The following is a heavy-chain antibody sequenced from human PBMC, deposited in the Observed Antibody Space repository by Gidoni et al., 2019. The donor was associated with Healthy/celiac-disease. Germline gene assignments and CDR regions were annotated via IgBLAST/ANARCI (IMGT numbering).Heavy chain of an antibody. D-gene: IGHD1-26*01. Sequence: QLQLQESGPGLVKPSETLSLTCTVSGVPISSSSYYWGWIRQPPGKGLEWIGSIYYSGSTYYNPSLKSRVTISVDTTKNQFSLKLSSVTAADTAVYYCARHGRAGAVDYWGQGTLVTVSS. CDR1: GVPISSSSYY. J-gene: IGHJ4*02. V-gene: IGHV4-39*01. CDR3: ARHGRAGAVDY. CDR2: IYYSGST.